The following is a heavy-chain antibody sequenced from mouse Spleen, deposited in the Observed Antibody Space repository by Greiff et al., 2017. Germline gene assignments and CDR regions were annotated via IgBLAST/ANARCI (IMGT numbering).Heavy chain of an antibody. CDR2: ISNGGGTT. CDR1: GFTFSDYY. CDR3: ARPISSGVAEAMDY. V-gene: IGHV5-12*01. Sequence: EVQVVESGGGLVQPGGSLKLSCVASGFTFSDYYMYWVRQTPEKRLEWVAYISNGGGTTYYPDTVKGRFTISRDNAKNTLYLQMSRLKSEDTGMYYCARPISSGVAEAMDYWGQGTSVTVSS. D-gene: IGHD1-1*01. J-gene: IGHJ4*01.